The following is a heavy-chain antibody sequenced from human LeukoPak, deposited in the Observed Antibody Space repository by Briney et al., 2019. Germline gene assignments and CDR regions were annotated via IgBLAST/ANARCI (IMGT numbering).Heavy chain of an antibody. J-gene: IGHJ4*02. D-gene: IGHD6-6*01. CDR3: ARDVRPWGSSSEEYLDY. V-gene: IGHV1-46*01. Sequence: ASVKVSCKASGYTFTSYYMRWVRQAPGQGLEWMGIINPSGGSTSYAQKFQGRVTMTRDMSTSTVYMELSSLRSEDTAAYYCARDVRPWGSSSEEYLDYWGQGTLVTVSS. CDR1: GYTFTSYY. CDR2: INPSGGST.